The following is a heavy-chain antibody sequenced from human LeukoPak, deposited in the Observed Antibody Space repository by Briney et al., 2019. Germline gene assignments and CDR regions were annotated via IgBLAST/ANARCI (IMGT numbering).Heavy chain of an antibody. CDR3: ARVGAVADY. D-gene: IGHD6-19*01. J-gene: IGHJ4*02. V-gene: IGHV3-23*01. CDR2: ISGGGGST. CDR1: GFTFTSYS. Sequence: GGSLRLSCAASGFTFTSYSMNWVRQAPGKGLEWVSTISGGGGSTYYADSVKGRFTISRDNSKNTLYLQVNSLRAEDTAVYYCARVGAVADYWGQGTLVTVSS.